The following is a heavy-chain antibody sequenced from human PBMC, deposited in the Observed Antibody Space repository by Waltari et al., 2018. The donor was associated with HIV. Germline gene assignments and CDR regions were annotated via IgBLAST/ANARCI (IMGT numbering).Heavy chain of an antibody. CDR1: GFTFSSYS. Sequence: EVQLVESGGGLVQPGGSLRLSCSASGFTFSSYSMNWVRQAPGRGLEWVAYISSSISTIYYADSVKGRFTISRDNAKNSVYLQMNSLRAEDTAVDYCARDSTTRVRDLDYWGQGTLVTVSS. D-gene: IGHD3-10*01. CDR3: ARDSTTRVRDLDY. J-gene: IGHJ4*02. V-gene: IGHV3-48*04. CDR2: ISSSISTI.